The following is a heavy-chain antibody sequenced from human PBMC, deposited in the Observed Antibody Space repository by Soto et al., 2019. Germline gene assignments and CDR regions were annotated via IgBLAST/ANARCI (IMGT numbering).Heavy chain of an antibody. J-gene: IGHJ4*02. CDR3: SICCGDECESGAH. Sequence: QIQLVQSGLEVKKPGASVRVSCQTSGYTFTRYGINSVRQAPGQGLEWMGWINSNHGKRNYAEKFQGRITMTTNTSTRTGYVELRGLKSDDTAVYYCSICCGDECESGAHWGQGTLVTVSS. CDR2: INSNHGKR. D-gene: IGHD2-21*01. V-gene: IGHV1-18*04. CDR1: GYTFTRYG.